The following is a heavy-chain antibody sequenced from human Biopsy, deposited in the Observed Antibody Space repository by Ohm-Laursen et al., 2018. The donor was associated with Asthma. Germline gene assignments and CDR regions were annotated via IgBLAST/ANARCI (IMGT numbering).Heavy chain of an antibody. V-gene: IGHV4-59*01. CDR2: IHNSGNT. Sequence: SETLSLTCTFSGGSINSDYWSWIRQPPGKGLEWIGYIHNSGNTNYNPSLKSRVTISLDTSKNHFSLRLSFVTAADTAVYFCARGQGRGIQLWSLDPWGQGILVTVSS. D-gene: IGHD5-18*01. CDR3: ARGQGRGIQLWSLDP. CDR1: GGSINSDY. J-gene: IGHJ5*02.